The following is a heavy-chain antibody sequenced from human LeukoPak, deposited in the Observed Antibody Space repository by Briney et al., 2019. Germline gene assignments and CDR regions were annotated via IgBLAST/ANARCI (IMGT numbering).Heavy chain of an antibody. CDR2: LYSAGNT. J-gene: IGHJ4*02. CDR1: GFTVSSNY. V-gene: IGHV3-66*02. CDR3: ARARDYIVVDF. D-gene: IGHD5-12*01. Sequence: GGSLRLSCAASGFTVSSNYMNWVRQAPGKGLEWVSVLYSAGNTYYADSVKGRFTISRDNSKNTLFLQMDSLRPEDTAVYCCARARDYIVVDFWGQGTLVTVSS.